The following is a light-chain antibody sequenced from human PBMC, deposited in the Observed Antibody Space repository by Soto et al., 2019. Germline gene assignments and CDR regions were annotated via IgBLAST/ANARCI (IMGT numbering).Light chain of an antibody. CDR1: QSMSSH. J-gene: IGKJ1*01. CDR3: QQSYSVPPT. Sequence: DIQMTQSPSSLSASVGDRVSITCRASQSMSSHLNWYQQKSGKAPKLLIYAASILQSGVPSRFSGSGSGTDFTLTISSLQPDDFATYFCQQSYSVPPTFGQGTKVDIK. V-gene: IGKV1-39*01. CDR2: AAS.